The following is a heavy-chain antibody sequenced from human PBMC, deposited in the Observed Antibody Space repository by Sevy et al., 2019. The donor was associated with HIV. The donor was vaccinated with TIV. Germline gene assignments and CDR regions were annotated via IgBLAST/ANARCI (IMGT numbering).Heavy chain of an antibody. Sequence: SETLSLTCTVSGGSIRDYYWSWIRQPPGEGLEWIGYIYYSGSTSYNPSLKSRVTISLDTPKSQFSLKLSSVTAADTAVYYCARRAEITVTTLPYYYYYMDVWGTGTTVTVSS. CDR2: IYYSGST. CDR3: ARRAEITVTTLPYYYYYMDV. CDR1: GGSIRDYY. D-gene: IGHD1-7*01. J-gene: IGHJ6*03. V-gene: IGHV4-59*08.